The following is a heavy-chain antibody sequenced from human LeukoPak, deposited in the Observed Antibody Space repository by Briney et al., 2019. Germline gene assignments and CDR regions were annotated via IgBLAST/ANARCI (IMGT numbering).Heavy chain of an antibody. V-gene: IGHV4-59*01. D-gene: IGHD6-19*01. CDR3: ASSGYSSGGTIDY. J-gene: IGHJ4*02. CDR2: IYYSGST. Sequence: SETLSLTCTVSGGSISSYYWSWIRQPPGKGLEWIGYIYYSGSTNYNPSLKSRVTISVDTSKNQFSLKLSSVTAAGTAVYYCASSGYSSGGTIDYWGQGTLVTVSS. CDR1: GGSISSYY.